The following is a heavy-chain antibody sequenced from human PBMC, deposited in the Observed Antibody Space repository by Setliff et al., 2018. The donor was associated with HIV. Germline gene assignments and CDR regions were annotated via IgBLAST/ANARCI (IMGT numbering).Heavy chain of an antibody. CDR1: GGSASNSRYY. J-gene: IGHJ5*02. Sequence: SETLSLTCTVSGGSASNSRYYWAWIRQPPGKGLEYIGSIHYNERTYYNPSLRSRVAISIDTSKNQFSLNLTSVTAADTAVYYCASRVYYYDSSGYLREEGFGPWGQGTLVTVSS. V-gene: IGHV4-39*01. CDR2: IHYNERT. CDR3: ASRVYYYDSSGYLREEGFGP. D-gene: IGHD3-22*01.